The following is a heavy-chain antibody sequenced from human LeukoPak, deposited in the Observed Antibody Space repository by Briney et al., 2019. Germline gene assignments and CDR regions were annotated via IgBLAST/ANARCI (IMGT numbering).Heavy chain of an antibody. CDR2: INQGGGDT. J-gene: IGHJ4*02. CDR3: AKIPLGSHWVDFDY. D-gene: IGHD3-10*01. Sequence: GGSLRLSCAGSGFIFRTHWMSWVRQAPGKGLEWVASINQGGGDTYYVESVKGRFTISRDNAMNSFFLQMNSLRGEDTAVYYCAKIPLGSHWVDFDYWGQGTLVTVSS. V-gene: IGHV3-7*03. CDR1: GFIFRTHW.